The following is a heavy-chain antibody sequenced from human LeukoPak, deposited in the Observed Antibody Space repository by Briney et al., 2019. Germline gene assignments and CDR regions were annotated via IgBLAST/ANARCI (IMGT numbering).Heavy chain of an antibody. Sequence: GGSLRLSCAASGFIFSNYGMHWVRQAPGKGLEWVAVVWYDGSNKYYADSVKGRFTISRDSSKSMLYLQMNSLRAEDTAVYYCARDTPIAYCGGDCSGYWGQGTLVTVSS. CDR3: ARDTPIAYCGGDCSGY. CDR2: VWYDGSNK. CDR1: GFIFSNYG. J-gene: IGHJ4*02. D-gene: IGHD2-21*02. V-gene: IGHV3-33*01.